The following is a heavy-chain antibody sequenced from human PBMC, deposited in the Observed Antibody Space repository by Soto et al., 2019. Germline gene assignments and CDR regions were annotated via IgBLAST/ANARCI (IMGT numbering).Heavy chain of an antibody. Sequence: QVQLQQWGAGLLKPSETLSLTCAVYGGSFSGYYWSWIRQPPGKGLEWIGEINHSGSTNYNPSLMSRVTISVDTSKNQFSLKLSSVTAADTAVYYCARLYYCSSTSRLSRYFDYWGQGTLVTVSS. J-gene: IGHJ4*02. CDR1: GGSFSGYY. D-gene: IGHD2-2*01. V-gene: IGHV4-34*01. CDR2: INHSGST. CDR3: ARLYYCSSTSRLSRYFDY.